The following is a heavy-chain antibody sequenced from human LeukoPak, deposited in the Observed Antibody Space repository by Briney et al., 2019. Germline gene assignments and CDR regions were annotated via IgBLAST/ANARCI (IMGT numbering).Heavy chain of an antibody. CDR2: ISSGSSYI. CDR3: ARGPIMITFGGPFDY. V-gene: IGHV3-21*01. CDR1: GFTFSSYS. Sequence: GGSLRLSCAASGFTFSSYSMNWVRQAPGKGLEWVSSISSGSSYIYYADSVKGRFTISRDNAKNSLYLQMNNLRAEDTAVYYCARGPIMITFGGPFDYWGQGTLVTVSS. D-gene: IGHD3-16*01. J-gene: IGHJ4*02.